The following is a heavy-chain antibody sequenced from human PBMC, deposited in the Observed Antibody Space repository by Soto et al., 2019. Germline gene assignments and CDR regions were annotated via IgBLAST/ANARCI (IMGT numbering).Heavy chain of an antibody. Sequence: EVQLLESGGGLVQPGGSLRLSCAASGINFSTYAMSWVRQAPGKGLEWVSTITSLGSTYYPDSVKGRFTISRDSSKNLLYLQMNSLRDEATAVYYCAKGPLIVVVPFDYWGQGTLVTVSA. D-gene: IGHD2-15*01. V-gene: IGHV3-23*01. CDR2: ITSLGST. CDR3: AKGPLIVVVPFDY. J-gene: IGHJ4*02. CDR1: GINFSTYA.